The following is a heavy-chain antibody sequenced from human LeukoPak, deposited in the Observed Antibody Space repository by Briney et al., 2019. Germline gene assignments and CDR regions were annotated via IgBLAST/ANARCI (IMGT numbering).Heavy chain of an antibody. CDR3: ARTPYGSGSYYLSYAFDI. CDR2: INHSGGT. V-gene: IGHV4-34*01. J-gene: IGHJ3*02. Sequence: SETLSLTCAVYGGSFSGYYWSWIRQPPGKGLEWIGEINHSGGTNYNPSLKSRVTISVDTSKNQFSLKLSSVTAADTAVYYCARTPYGSGSYYLSYAFDIWGKGTMVTVSS. D-gene: IGHD3-10*01. CDR1: GGSFSGYY.